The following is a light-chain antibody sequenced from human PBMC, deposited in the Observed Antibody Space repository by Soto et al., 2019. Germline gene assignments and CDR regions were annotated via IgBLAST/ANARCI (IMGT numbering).Light chain of an antibody. CDR1: PGLASNF. J-gene: IGKJ1*01. CDR2: GVS. Sequence: DIVMTQSPLSLPVTPGEPASISCRASPGLASNFLGWYQQKPGQTPRLFIYGVSTRAAGIPDRFSGSGSVTDFTLTISRLESEDFGVYYCAQYGNSPWTFGQGTKVDIK. CDR3: AQYGNSPWT. V-gene: IGKV3-20*01.